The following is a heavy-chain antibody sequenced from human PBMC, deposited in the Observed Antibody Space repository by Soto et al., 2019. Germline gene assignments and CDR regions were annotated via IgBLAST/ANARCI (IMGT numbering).Heavy chain of an antibody. CDR1: GFTFSSYG. CDR3: AKEWGKWELLTLPFDY. J-gene: IGHJ4*02. V-gene: IGHV3-30*18. Sequence: QVQLVESGGGVVQPGRSLRLSCAASGFTFSSYGMHWVRQAPGKGLEWVAVISYDGSNKYYADSVKGRFTISRDNSKNTLYLQMNSLRAEDTAVYYCAKEWGKWELLTLPFDYWGQGTLVTVSS. D-gene: IGHD1-26*01. CDR2: ISYDGSNK.